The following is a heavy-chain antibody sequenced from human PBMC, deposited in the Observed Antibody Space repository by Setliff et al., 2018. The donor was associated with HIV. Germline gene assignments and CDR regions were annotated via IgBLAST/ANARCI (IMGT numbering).Heavy chain of an antibody. CDR1: GYIFSDYY. D-gene: IGHD2-15*01. Sequence: ASVKVSCKASGYIFSDYYIHWVRQTPGQGLEWMGRFNPNSGVTNSPQKLQGRVTMTRDTSTNTVYLELSSLRSEDTAMYYCARDRAAFNTWPSSDTFDFWGQGTMVTVSS. CDR2: FNPNSGVT. V-gene: IGHV1-2*06. CDR3: ARDRAAFNTWPSSDTFDF. J-gene: IGHJ3*01.